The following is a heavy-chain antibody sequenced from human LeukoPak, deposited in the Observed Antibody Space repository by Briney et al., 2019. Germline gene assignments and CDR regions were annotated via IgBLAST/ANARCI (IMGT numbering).Heavy chain of an antibody. CDR3: ARDPSYDTLTGYYFFNY. CDR2: ISYDGGNK. CDR1: GFTFSSYA. D-gene: IGHD3-9*01. J-gene: IGHJ4*02. Sequence: PGGSLRLSCAASGFTFSSYAMHWVHQAPGKGLEWVAVISYDGGNKYYADSVKGRFTISRDNSKDTLYLQVNRLRAEDTAVYYCARDPSYDTLTGYYFFNYWGQGTLVSVSS. V-gene: IGHV3-30-3*01.